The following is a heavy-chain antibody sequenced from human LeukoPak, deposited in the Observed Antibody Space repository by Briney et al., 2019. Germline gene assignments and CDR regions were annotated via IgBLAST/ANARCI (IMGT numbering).Heavy chain of an antibody. J-gene: IGHJ4*02. V-gene: IGHV3-33*01. CDR1: GFTLSTYG. D-gene: IGHD3-22*01. CDR3: ARDADTSSHYSYLDY. Sequence: GGSLRLSCVASGFTLSTYGVHWVRQASGKGLEWVAVMWADGNRKYYTESVKGRFTVSRDNSKKTLYLQMDSLRAEDTAVYYCARDADTSSHYSYLDYWGQGTLVTVSS. CDR2: MWADGNRK.